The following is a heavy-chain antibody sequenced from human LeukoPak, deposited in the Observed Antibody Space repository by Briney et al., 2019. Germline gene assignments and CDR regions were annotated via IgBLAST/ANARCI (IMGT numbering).Heavy chain of an antibody. CDR1: GGSFSGYY. CDR3: ARGGGTMVRGVINSYYYYYMDV. J-gene: IGHJ6*03. V-gene: IGHV4-34*01. D-gene: IGHD3-10*01. CDR2: INHSGST. Sequence: SETLFLTCAVYGGSFSGYYWSWIRQPPGKGLEWIGEINHSGSTNYNPSLKSRVTISVDTSKNQFSLKLSSVTAADTAVYYCARGGGTMVRGVINSYYYYYMDVWGKGTTVTVSS.